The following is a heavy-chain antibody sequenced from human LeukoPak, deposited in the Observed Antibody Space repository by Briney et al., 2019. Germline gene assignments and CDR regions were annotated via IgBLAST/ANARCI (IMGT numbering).Heavy chain of an antibody. Sequence: GGSLRLSCAASGFTFSSYGMHWVRQAPGKGLEWVAFIRYDGSNKYYADSVKGRFTISRDNSKNTLYLQMNSLRAEDTAVYYCAKDPPGYQWFGEFRTMTDNWFDPWGQGTLVTVSS. CDR3: AKDPPGYQWFGEFRTMTDNWFDP. V-gene: IGHV3-30*02. CDR2: IRYDGSNK. D-gene: IGHD3-10*01. J-gene: IGHJ5*02. CDR1: GFTFSSYG.